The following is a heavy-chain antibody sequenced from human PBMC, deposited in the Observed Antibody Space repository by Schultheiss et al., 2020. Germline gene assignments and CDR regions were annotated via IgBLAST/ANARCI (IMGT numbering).Heavy chain of an antibody. J-gene: IGHJ6*02. CDR1: GGSISTYY. V-gene: IGHV4-59*08. CDR3: ARAAGSTSRGYYYYYGVDV. Sequence: SQTLSLTCTVSGGSISTYYWTWIRQPPGEGLEWIGYIQDSGSTNYNPSLKSRVTMSIDASQNQFSLKLRSVTAADTAVYYCARAAGSTSRGYYYYYGVDVWGQGDTGTVSS. CDR2: IQDSGST. D-gene: IGHD2-2*01.